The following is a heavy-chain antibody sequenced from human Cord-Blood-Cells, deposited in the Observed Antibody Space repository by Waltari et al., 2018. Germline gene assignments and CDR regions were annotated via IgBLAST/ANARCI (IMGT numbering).Heavy chain of an antibody. D-gene: IGHD3-10*01. V-gene: IGHV3-20*01. J-gene: IGHJ4*02. CDR1: GFPFDDYG. CDR3: ARGGYYGSGSYDY. Sequence: EVQLVESGGGVVRPGGSLRLSCAASGFPFDDYGMSWVRQAPGKGLEWVLGINWNGGSTGYADSVKGRFTISRDNAKNSLYLQMNSLRAEDTALYHCARGGYYGSGSYDYWGQGTLVTVSS. CDR2: INWNGGST.